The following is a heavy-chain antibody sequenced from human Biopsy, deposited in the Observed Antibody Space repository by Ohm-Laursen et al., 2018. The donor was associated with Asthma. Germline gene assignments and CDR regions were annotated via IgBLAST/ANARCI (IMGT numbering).Heavy chain of an antibody. CDR2: VFYGGAT. CDR3: ARDFVDSAMDYFDY. CDR1: GDSISSYH. Sequence: GTLSLTYTVSGDSISSYHWSWIRQPPGKGLEWIGYVFYGGATNYNPSLKSRVIISVDTSKNQFFLRLSSVTAADTAVYYCARDFVDSAMDYFDYWGQGTLVTVSS. V-gene: IGHV4-59*01. J-gene: IGHJ4*02. D-gene: IGHD5-18*01.